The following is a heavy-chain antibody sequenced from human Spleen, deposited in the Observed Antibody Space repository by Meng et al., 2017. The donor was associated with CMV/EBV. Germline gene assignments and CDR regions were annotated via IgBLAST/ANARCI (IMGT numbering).Heavy chain of an antibody. CDR1: GFTFSNAW. J-gene: IGHJ6*02. V-gene: IGHV3-15*01. CDR2: IKSKTDGGTT. CDR3: TTDPGSIVVVPAAILRDYYYGMDV. D-gene: IGHD2-2*01. Sequence: GGSLRLSCAASGFTFSNAWMSWVRQAPGKGLEWVGRIKSKTDGGTTDYAAPVKGRFTISRDDSKNTLYLQMNSLKTEDTAVYYCTTDPGSIVVVPAAILRDYYYGMDVWGQGTTVTVSS.